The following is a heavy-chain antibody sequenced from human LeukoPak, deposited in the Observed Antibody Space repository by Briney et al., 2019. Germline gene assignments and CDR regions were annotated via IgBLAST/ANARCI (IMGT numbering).Heavy chain of an antibody. Sequence: ASVKVSCKASGYTFTSYAMHWLRQAPGQRLEWMGWINAGNGNTKYSQKFQGRVTITRDTSASTAYMELSSLRSEDTAVYYCARDGGSAVAGTLDWFDPWGQGTLVTVSS. CDR2: INAGNGNT. CDR3: ARDGGSAVAGTLDWFDP. J-gene: IGHJ5*02. D-gene: IGHD6-19*01. V-gene: IGHV1-3*01. CDR1: GYTFTSYA.